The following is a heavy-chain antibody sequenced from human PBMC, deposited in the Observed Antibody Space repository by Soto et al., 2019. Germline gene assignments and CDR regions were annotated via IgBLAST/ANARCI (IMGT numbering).Heavy chain of an antibody. V-gene: IGHV3-23*01. CDR1: GFSFSDYA. CDR2: ISGSGDNT. CDR3: AKGMAITVYGVDILIDY. D-gene: IGHD3-3*01. Sequence: GGSLRLSCKASGFSFSDYAMTWVRQAPGKGLEWVSVISGSGDNTFYAASVKGRFAISRDNSKNVLYLQMNSLSADDAAVYFCAKGMAITVYGVDILIDYWGLGTLVTVSS. J-gene: IGHJ4*01.